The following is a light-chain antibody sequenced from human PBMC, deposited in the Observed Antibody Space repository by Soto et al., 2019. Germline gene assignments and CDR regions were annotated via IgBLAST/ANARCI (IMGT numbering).Light chain of an antibody. J-gene: IGKJ1*01. CDR1: QSISSN. CDR3: LHYNKRPRWT. V-gene: IGKV3-15*01. Sequence: TVLTQSPEVVTVSHRERATLSCRVSQSISSNLAWYQQKPGQAPRLLIYDTSTRATSIPARFSGSGSGTEFTLTISGLQSEDFAVYYCLHYNKRPRWTFGQGTKVDI. CDR2: DTS.